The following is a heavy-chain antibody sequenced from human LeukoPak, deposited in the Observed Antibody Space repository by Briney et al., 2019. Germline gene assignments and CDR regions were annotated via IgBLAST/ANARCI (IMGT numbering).Heavy chain of an antibody. CDR1: GYTLTEFC. CDR2: FDLEVGKT. D-gene: IGHD2-15*01. CDR3: ATRYCSGGSCPNYYYYYINV. V-gene: IGHV1-24*01. Sequence: ASVKVSCKVSGYTLTEFCMHWVRQAPGKGLEWMGGFDLEVGKTIYAQKFQGRVTMTEDTSTDTAYMELSSLRSEDTAVYYCATRYCSGGSCPNYYYYYINVWGKGTTVTISS. J-gene: IGHJ6*03.